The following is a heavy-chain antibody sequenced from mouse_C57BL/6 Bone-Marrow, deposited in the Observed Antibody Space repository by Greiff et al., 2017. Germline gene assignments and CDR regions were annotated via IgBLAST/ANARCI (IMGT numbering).Heavy chain of an antibody. V-gene: IGHV1-26*01. CDR2: INPNNGGT. CDR3: ARSLTVY. D-gene: IGHD4-1*01. Sequence: VQLQQSGPELVKPGASVKISCKASGYTFTEYYMNWVKQSHGKSLEWIGDINPNNGGTSYNQKFKGKATLTVDKSSSTAYMELRSLTSEDSAVYYCARSLTVYGGQGTTLTVSS. CDR1: GYTFTEYY. J-gene: IGHJ2*01.